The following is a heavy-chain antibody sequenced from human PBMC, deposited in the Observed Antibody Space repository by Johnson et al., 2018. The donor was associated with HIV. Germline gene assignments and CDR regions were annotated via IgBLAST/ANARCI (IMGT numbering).Heavy chain of an antibody. D-gene: IGHD1-26*01. CDR3: AKDMRGSYSGGGAFDI. J-gene: IGHJ3*02. CDR2: ISWNSGSI. CDR1: GFTFDDYA. Sequence: VQLVESGGGLVQPGRSLRLSCAASGFTFDDYAMHWVRQAPGKGLEWVSGISWNSGSIGYADSVKGRLNISRDNAKNSLYLQMNSLRAEDTALYYCAKDMRGSYSGGGAFDIWGQGTMVTVSS. V-gene: IGHV3-9*01.